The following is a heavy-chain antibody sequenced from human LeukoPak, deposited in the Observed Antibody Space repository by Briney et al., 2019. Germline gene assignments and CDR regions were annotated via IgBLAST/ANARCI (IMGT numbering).Heavy chain of an antibody. J-gene: IGHJ3*02. D-gene: IGHD1-14*01. CDR1: GGTFSSYA. V-gene: IGHV1-69*04. Sequence: GASVQVSCKASGGTFSSYAISWVRQAPGQGLEWMGRIIPILGIANYAQKFQGRVTITADKSTSTAYMELSSLRSEDTAVYYCARVGTGNDAFDIWGQGTMVTVSS. CDR2: IIPILGIA. CDR3: ARVGTGNDAFDI.